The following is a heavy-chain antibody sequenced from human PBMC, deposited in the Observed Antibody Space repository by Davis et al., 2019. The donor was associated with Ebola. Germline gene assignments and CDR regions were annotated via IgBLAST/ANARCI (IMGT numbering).Heavy chain of an antibody. Sequence: SLKISCAASGFTFDDYAMHWVRQAPGKGLEWVSGISWNSGSIGYADSVKGRFTISRDNAKNSLYLQMNSLRAEDTAVYYCARERLWFGELLRYFDLWGRGTLVTVSS. J-gene: IGHJ2*01. D-gene: IGHD3-10*01. CDR2: ISWNSGSI. CDR1: GFTFDDYA. CDR3: ARERLWFGELLRYFDL. V-gene: IGHV3-9*01.